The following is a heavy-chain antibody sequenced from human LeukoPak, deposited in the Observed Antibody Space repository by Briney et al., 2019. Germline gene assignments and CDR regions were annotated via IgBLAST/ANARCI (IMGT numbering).Heavy chain of an antibody. V-gene: IGHV3-33*01. D-gene: IGHD3-10*01. CDR2: IWYDGSNK. J-gene: IGHJ6*04. Sequence: PGGSLRPSCAASGFTFSSYGMHWVRQAPGKGLEWVAVIWYDGSNKYYADSVKGRFTISRDNSKNTLYLQMNSLRAEDTAVYYCARDRYYGSGSYYTNYYYYYGMDVWGKGTTVTVSS. CDR1: GFTFSSYG. CDR3: ARDRYYGSGSYYTNYYYYYGMDV.